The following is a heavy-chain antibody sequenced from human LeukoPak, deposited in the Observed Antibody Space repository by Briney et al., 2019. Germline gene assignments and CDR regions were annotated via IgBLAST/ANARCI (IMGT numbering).Heavy chain of an antibody. Sequence: PGGSLRLSCAASGFTFSTYNMNWVRQAPGKGLEWVSYISSGSSTIYYADSVKGRFTISRDNAKNSLYLQMNSLRAEDSALYYCAKESGDSSGYYHDAFDIWGQGTMVTVSS. D-gene: IGHD3-22*01. CDR1: GFTFSTYN. CDR2: ISSGSSTI. J-gene: IGHJ3*02. V-gene: IGHV3-48*01. CDR3: AKESGDSSGYYHDAFDI.